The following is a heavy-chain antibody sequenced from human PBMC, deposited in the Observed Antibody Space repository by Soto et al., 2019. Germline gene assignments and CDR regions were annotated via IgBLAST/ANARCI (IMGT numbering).Heavy chain of an antibody. CDR2: IKEDGSQK. Sequence: EVQLVESGGGLVQPGGSLRLSCAASGFIFRSYWMSWVRQAPGKGLEWVAIIKEDGSQKYYVDSVKGRFTISRDNAKKSLCLQMNTLSAEDTAVYYCARGEWELRRPLDYWGQGTLVTVSS. D-gene: IGHD1-26*01. V-gene: IGHV3-7*01. CDR3: ARGEWELRRPLDY. J-gene: IGHJ4*02. CDR1: GFIFRSYW.